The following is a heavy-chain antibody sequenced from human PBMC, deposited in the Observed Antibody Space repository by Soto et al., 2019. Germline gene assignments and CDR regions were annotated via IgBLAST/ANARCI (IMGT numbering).Heavy chain of an antibody. V-gene: IGHV2-5*02. J-gene: IGHJ4*02. CDR1: GFSLSTSAMG. CDR3: AHAGAVTFDY. D-gene: IGHD4-17*01. CDR2: IYWDDDK. Sequence: QITLKESGPTLVRPTQTLTLTCTFSGFSLSTSAMGVGWIRQPPGRALEWLALIYWDDDKCYSPSLNSRLTITKDTSKNQVVLTMTNMDPVDTATYYCAHAGAVTFDYWGQGTLVTVSS.